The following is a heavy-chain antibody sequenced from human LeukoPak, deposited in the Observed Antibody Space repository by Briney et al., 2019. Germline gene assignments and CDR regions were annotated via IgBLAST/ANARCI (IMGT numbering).Heavy chain of an antibody. CDR1: GFTFSKYV. Sequence: PGKSLRLSCAASGFTFSKYVMHWVRPAPGKGLEWVAVIWYDGSNRYYEDSVKGRFTISRDKSKNTLYLQMNSLRAEDTAVYYCARGGIASDGSGSFDYWGQGILVTVSS. CDR3: ARGGIASDGSGSFDY. V-gene: IGHV3-33*01. D-gene: IGHD3-10*01. J-gene: IGHJ4*02. CDR2: IWYDGSNR.